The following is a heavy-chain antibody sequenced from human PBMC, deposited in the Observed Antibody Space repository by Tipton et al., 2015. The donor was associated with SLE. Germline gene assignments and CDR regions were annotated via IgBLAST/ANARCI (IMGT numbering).Heavy chain of an antibody. CDR3: AGGPVLQGAGFDF. D-gene: IGHD1-26*01. CDR1: GDSFSSTSYY. J-gene: IGHJ3*01. V-gene: IGHV4-39*07. Sequence: TLSLTCTVSGDSFSSTSYYWGWIRQPPGKGLEWLGTIYHSGTTYYNPSLKSRLTLSIDTSKNEFSVKLTSVTAADTAVYYCAGGPVLQGAGFDFWGQGTMVTVSS. CDR2: IYHSGTT.